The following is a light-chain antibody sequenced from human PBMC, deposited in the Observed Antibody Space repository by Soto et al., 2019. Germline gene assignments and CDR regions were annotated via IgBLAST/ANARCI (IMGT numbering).Light chain of an antibody. J-gene: IGLJ2*01. CDR1: SSDVGGYDY. CDR2: EVI. V-gene: IGLV2-8*01. Sequence: QSALTQPPSASGSPGQSVTISCTGTSSDVGGYDYVSWYQQHPGKAPKLMIYEVIRRPSGVPDRFSGSKSGNTASLTVSGLQAEDEADYYCSSYAGSNTHVVFGGGTQLIVL. CDR3: SSYAGSNTHVV.